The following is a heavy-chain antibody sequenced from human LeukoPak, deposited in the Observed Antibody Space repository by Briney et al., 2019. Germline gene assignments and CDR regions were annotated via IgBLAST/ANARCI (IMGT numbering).Heavy chain of an antibody. J-gene: IGHJ3*02. CDR1: GGSISSGGYS. D-gene: IGHD3-22*01. CDR3: ARGSYYYDSSGYYRDAFDI. V-gene: IGHV4-30-2*01. Sequence: SETLSLTCAVSGGSISSGGYSWSWIRQPPGKGLEWIGYIYHSGSTYYNPSLKSRVTISVDRSKNQFSLKLSSVTAADTAVYYCARGSYYYDSSGYYRDAFDIWGQGTMVTVSS. CDR2: IYHSGST.